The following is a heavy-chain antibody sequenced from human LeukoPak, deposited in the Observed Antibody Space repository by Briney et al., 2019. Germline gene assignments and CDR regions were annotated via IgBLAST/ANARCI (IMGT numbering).Heavy chain of an antibody. D-gene: IGHD4-23*01. CDR2: IIPIFGTA. CDR1: GGTFSSYA. V-gene: IGHV1-69*05. CDR3: ARSPDYGGNSDGRYAYYFDY. Sequence: SVKVSCKASGGTFSSYAISWVRQAPGQGLEWMGGIIPIFGTANYAQKFQGRVTITTDESTSTAYMELSSLRSEDTAVYYCARSPDYGGNSDGRYAYYFDYWGQGTLVTVSS. J-gene: IGHJ4*02.